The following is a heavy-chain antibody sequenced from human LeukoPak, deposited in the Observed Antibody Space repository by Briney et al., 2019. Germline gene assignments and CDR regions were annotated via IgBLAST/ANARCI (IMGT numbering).Heavy chain of an antibody. D-gene: IGHD3-22*01. CDR2: ISGSGGST. J-gene: IGHJ4*02. CDR1: GFTFSSYG. CDR3: ARRTVLTMIGYYYFDY. V-gene: IGHV3-23*01. Sequence: PGGSLRLSCAASGFTFSSYGMSWVRQAPGKGLEWVSAISGSGGSTYYADSVKGRFTISRDNSKNTLYLQMNSLRAEDTAVYYCARRTVLTMIGYYYFDYWGQGTLVTVSS.